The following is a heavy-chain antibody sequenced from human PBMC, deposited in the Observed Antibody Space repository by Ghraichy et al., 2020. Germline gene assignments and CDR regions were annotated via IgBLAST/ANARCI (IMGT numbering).Heavy chain of an antibody. CDR2: INPSGGST. J-gene: IGHJ4*02. D-gene: IGHD3-22*01. Sequence: ASVKVSCKASGYTFTSYYMHWVRQAPGQGLEWMGIINPSGGSTSYAQKFQGRVTMTRDTSTSTVYMELSSLRSEDTAVYYCARDLGYYYDSSGYPGNWGQGTLVTVSS. V-gene: IGHV1-46*01. CDR1: GYTFTSYY. CDR3: ARDLGYYYDSSGYPGN.